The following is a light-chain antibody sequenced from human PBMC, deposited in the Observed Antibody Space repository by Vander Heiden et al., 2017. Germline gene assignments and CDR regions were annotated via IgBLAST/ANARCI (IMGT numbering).Light chain of an antibody. Sequence: QSVLTQPPSVSGTPGQRVTISCSGGRSNIGNNYVYGYQQHPAAAPKILIDRTYERYSGVPVRFSASKSGSSASLAISVLRSEDEADYYCATWDDTLSGRVVFGGGTRLTVL. CDR3: ATWDDTLSGRVV. CDR2: RTY. CDR1: RSNIGNNY. J-gene: IGLJ2*01. V-gene: IGLV1-47*01.